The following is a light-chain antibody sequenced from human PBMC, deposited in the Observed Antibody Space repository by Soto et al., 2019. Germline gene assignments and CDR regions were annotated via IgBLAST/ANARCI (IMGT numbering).Light chain of an antibody. Sequence: DIQMTQSPSSLSASVGDRVTITCRASQSISSYLNWYQHKPGKAPRLLIYAASSWQSGVPSRFSGSGSGTDFTLTIRSLQPEDSAAYYCQQSYSTPVDFGQGTKLEIK. CDR1: QSISSY. V-gene: IGKV1-39*01. CDR2: AAS. J-gene: IGKJ2*01. CDR3: QQSYSTPVD.